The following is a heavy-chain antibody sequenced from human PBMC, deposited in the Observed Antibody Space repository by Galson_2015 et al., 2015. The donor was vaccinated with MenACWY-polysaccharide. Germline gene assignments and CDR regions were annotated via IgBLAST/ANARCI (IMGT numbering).Heavy chain of an antibody. CDR2: FDPEDGET. Sequence: SVKVSCKVSGSTLTELSMHWVRQAPGKGLEGMGGFDPEDGETIYAQKFQGRVTMTEDTSTDTAYMELSSLRSEDTAVYYCATQWADYYDSSGYYGPLLYWGQGTLLTVSS. CDR1: GSTLTELS. J-gene: IGHJ4*02. CDR3: ATQWADYYDSSGYYGPLLY. V-gene: IGHV1-24*01. D-gene: IGHD3-22*01.